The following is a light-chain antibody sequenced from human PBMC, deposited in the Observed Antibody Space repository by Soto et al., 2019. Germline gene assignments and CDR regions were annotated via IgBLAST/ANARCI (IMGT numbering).Light chain of an antibody. V-gene: IGLV4-69*01. CDR2: LNSDGSH. Sequence: QSVLTQSPSASASLGASVKLTCTLSSGHSSYAIAWHQQQPEKGPRYLMKLNSDGSHSKGDGIPDRFSGSSSGAERYLTISSLQSADEADYYCQTWGTGIQVFGGGTKVTVL. CDR3: QTWGTGIQV. CDR1: SGHSSYA. J-gene: IGLJ2*01.